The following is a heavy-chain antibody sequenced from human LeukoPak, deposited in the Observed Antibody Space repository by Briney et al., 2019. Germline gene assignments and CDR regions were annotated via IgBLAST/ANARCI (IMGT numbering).Heavy chain of an antibody. Sequence: GRSLRLSCAASGFTFDDYAMHWVRQAPGKGLEWVSGISWNSGSIGYADSVKGRFTISRDNSKNTLYLQMNSLRAEDTAVYYCAKDYSGYDLFDYWGQGTLVTVSS. D-gene: IGHD5-12*01. CDR2: ISWNSGSI. J-gene: IGHJ4*02. CDR3: AKDYSGYDLFDY. V-gene: IGHV3-9*01. CDR1: GFTFDDYA.